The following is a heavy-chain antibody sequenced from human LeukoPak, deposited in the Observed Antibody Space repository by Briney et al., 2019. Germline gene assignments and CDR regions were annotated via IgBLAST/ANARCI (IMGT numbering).Heavy chain of an antibody. CDR3: ARDGISGSYYAEYFQH. CDR2: IYYTGST. Sequence: SETLSLTCTVSGGTISSYYWSWIRQPPGKGLEWIGYIYYTGSTNYNPSLKSRVTISVDTSKNQFSLKLSSVTAADTAVYYCARDGISGSYYAEYFQHWGQGTLVTVSS. CDR1: GGTISSYY. J-gene: IGHJ1*01. D-gene: IGHD1-26*01. V-gene: IGHV4-59*01.